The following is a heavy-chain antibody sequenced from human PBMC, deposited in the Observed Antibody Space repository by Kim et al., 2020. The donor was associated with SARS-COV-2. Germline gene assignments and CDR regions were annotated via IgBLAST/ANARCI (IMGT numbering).Heavy chain of an antibody. J-gene: IGHJ3*01. CDR3: ARDLAGGEDWLLNPDSDVHDV. V-gene: IGHV3-11*04. CDR1: GVTFRDHY. CDR2: ISGNGNNI. Sequence: GGSLRLSCAASGVTFRDHYMSWIRQAPGKGLEWISYISGNGNNIYYADSVKGRFSISRDNARNTVYLQMNSLRAEDTAVYYCARDLAGGEDWLLNPDSDVHDVWGQGTRVTLPS. D-gene: IGHD3-9*01.